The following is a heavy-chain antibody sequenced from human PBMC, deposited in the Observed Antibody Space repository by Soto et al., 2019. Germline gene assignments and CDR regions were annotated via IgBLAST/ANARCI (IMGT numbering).Heavy chain of an antibody. V-gene: IGHV5-10-1*01. CDR2: IDPSDSYT. Sequence: GESLKISCKGSGYSFTSYWISWVRQMPGKGLEWMGRIDPSDSYTNYSPSFQGHVTISADKSISTAYLQWSSLKASDTAMYYCARPPRLGGLYYYGMDVWGQGTTVTVSS. J-gene: IGHJ6*02. CDR3: ARPPRLGGLYYYGMDV. D-gene: IGHD1-26*01. CDR1: GYSFTSYW.